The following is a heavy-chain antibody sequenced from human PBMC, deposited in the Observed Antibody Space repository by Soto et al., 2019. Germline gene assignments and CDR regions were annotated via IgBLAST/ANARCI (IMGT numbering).Heavy chain of an antibody. V-gene: IGHV3-13*01. CDR1: GFTFSSYD. D-gene: IGHD3-22*01. CDR2: IGTAGDT. CDR3: AREAGGYYDSSGYYYYYGMDV. Sequence: EVQLVESGGGLVQPGGSLRLSCAASGFTFSSYDMHWVRQATGKGLEWVSAIGTAGDTYYPGSVKGRFTIYRENAKNSLYLQMNSLRAGDTAVYYCAREAGGYYDSSGYYYYYGMDVWGQGTTVTVSS. J-gene: IGHJ6*01.